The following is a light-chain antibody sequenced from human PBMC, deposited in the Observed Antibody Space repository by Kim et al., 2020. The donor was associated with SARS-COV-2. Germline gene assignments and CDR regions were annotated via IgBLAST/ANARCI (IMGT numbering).Light chain of an antibody. CDR1: SLRTYY. Sequence: ALGQTVRITCQGDSLRTYYASWYQQKPGQAPVLVIYDENNRPSGIPHRFSASSSGNTASLTITGTQAEDEADYYCNSRDSSGNSYFFGTGTKVTVL. CDR2: DEN. V-gene: IGLV3-19*01. CDR3: NSRDSSGNSYF. J-gene: IGLJ1*01.